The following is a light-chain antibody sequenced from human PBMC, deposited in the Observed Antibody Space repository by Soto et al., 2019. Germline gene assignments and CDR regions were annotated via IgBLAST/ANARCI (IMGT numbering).Light chain of an antibody. CDR2: GNN. Sequence: QSALTQPPSVSGAPGQTVIISCSGSSXNLGAPYDVNWFRQLPGTVPRLLIYGNNNRPSGVPDRFSGSKSGTSASLAITGLQAEDDDDYYCQSYDRSLSGYVFGTGTKVTVL. CDR1: SXNLGAPYD. CDR3: QSYDRSLSGYV. V-gene: IGLV1-40*01. J-gene: IGLJ1*01.